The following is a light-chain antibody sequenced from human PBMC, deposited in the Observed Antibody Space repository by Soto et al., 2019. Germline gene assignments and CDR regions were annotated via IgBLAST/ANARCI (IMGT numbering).Light chain of an antibody. V-gene: IGKV3-20*01. CDR1: QSVSSN. CDR3: QQYGSSPLT. Sequence: VVMTHSPATLSVSPWYRSTLYFRASQSVSSNVAWYQQKPGQAPRLLIYGASSRATGIPDRFSGSGSGTDFTLTISRLEPEDFAVYYCQQYGSSPLTFGGGTKVDI. J-gene: IGKJ4*01. CDR2: GAS.